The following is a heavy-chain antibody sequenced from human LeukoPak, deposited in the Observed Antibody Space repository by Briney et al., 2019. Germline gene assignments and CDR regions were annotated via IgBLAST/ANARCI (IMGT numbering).Heavy chain of an antibody. Sequence: GESLKISCKGSGYPFTSYWIGWVRQMPGKGLEGMGIIYLGDSHNRYSPSFKAHVTISADKSINTAYLQWSSLKASDTAMYFCVKCLRDSSTYYGPDDAFDIWGQGTMVTVSS. D-gene: IGHD3-22*01. CDR1: GYPFTSYW. CDR3: VKCLRDSSTYYGPDDAFDI. V-gene: IGHV5-51*01. J-gene: IGHJ3*02. CDR2: IYLGDSHN.